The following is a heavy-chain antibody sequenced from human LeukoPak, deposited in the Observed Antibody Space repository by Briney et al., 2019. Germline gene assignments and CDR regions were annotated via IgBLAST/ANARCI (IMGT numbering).Heavy chain of an antibody. V-gene: IGHV3-66*01. CDR1: GFTVSSNY. J-gene: IGHJ6*02. CDR2: IYSGGST. D-gene: IGHD2-2*01. CDR3: ARDSIVVVPAARVGLYYYGMDV. Sequence: GGSLRLSCAASGFTVSSNYMSWVRPAPGKGLEWVSVIYSGGSTYYADSVKGRFTISRDNSKNTLYLQMNSLRAEDTAVYYCARDSIVVVPAARVGLYYYGMDVWGQGTTVTVSS.